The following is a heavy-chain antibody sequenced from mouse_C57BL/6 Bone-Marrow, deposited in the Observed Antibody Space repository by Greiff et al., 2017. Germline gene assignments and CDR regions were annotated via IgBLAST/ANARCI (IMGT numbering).Heavy chain of an antibody. CDR3: ARGGYDYDRFDY. D-gene: IGHD2-4*01. CDR2: IHPNSGST. CDR1: GYTFTSYW. J-gene: IGHJ2*01. Sequence: QVQLQQPGAELVKPGASVKLSCKASGYTFTSYWMHWVKQRPGQGLEWIGMIHPNSGSTNYNEKFKSKATLTVDKSSSTAYMQLSSLTSEDSAVYYCARGGYDYDRFDYWGQGTTLTVSS. V-gene: IGHV1-64*01.